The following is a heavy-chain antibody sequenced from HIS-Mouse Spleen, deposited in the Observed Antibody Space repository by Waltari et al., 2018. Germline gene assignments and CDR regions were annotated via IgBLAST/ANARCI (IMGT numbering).Heavy chain of an antibody. Sequence: EVQLVESGGGLVKPGGSLRLSCAASGFTFSHAWMSWVPPAPGKGLEWVGRIKSKTDGGTTDYAAPVKGRFTISRDDSKNTLYLQMNSLKTEDTAVYYCTTDPNSGYPDYWGQGTLVTVSS. CDR3: TTDPNSGYPDY. V-gene: IGHV3-15*01. D-gene: IGHD5-12*01. CDR2: IKSKTDGGTT. CDR1: GFTFSHAW. J-gene: IGHJ4*02.